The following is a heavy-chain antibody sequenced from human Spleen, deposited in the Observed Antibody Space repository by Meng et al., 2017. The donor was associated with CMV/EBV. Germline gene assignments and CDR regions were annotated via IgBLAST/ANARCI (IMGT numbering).Heavy chain of an antibody. J-gene: IGHJ3*02. CDR1: GFTFSAYG. CDR3: ARLPVIANAFDI. CDR2: ISDTGTYI. V-gene: IGHV3-21*01. Sequence: GESLKISCAASGFTFSAYGMNWFRQAAGKGLEWVSSISDTGTYIYYADSVKGRFTISRDNSKNTLYLQMNSLRAEDTAVYYCARLPVIANAFDIWGQGTMVTVSS. D-gene: IGHD2-21*01.